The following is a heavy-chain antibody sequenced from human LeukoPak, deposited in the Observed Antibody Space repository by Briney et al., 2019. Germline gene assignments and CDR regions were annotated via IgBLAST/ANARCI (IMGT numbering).Heavy chain of an antibody. J-gene: IGHJ4*02. CDR2: IYYSGST. CDR3: ARHSIVGQWLVPFDY. Sequence: PSETLPLTCTVSGGPISSYYWSWIRQPPGKGLEWIGYIYYSGSTNYNPSLKSRVTISVDTSKNQFSLKLSSVTAADTAVYYCARHSIVGQWLVPFDYWGQGTLVTVSS. CDR1: GGPISSYY. V-gene: IGHV4-59*08. D-gene: IGHD6-19*01.